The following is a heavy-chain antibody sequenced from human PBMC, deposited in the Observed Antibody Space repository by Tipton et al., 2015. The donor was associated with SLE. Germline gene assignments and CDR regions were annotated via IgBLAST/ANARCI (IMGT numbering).Heavy chain of an antibody. V-gene: IGHV4-39*01. CDR3: ARHLNSGVGRLGP. J-gene: IGHJ5*02. CDR2: IYYSGST. CDR1: GGSISIIDYY. D-gene: IGHD1-26*01. Sequence: LRLSCTVSGGSISIIDYYWGWVRQSPGTGLEWIGSIYYSGSTYYNPSFKGRVTISVDTSKNEFSLKLNSVTAADTAVYYCARHLNSGVGRLGPWGQGTQVSVSS.